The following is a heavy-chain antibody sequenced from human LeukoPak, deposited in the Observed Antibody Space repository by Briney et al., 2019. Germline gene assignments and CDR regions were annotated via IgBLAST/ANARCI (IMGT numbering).Heavy chain of an antibody. CDR3: ARVGYSSSGNYYNDRGAFDY. CDR2: IYHSGST. CDR1: GYSISSGYY. D-gene: IGHD3-10*01. V-gene: IGHV4-38-2*02. Sequence: SETLSLTCTVSGYSISSGYYWGWIRQPPGKGLEWIGSIYHSGSTYYNPSLKSRVTISVDTSKNQFSLKLSSVTAADTAVYYCARVGYSSSGNYYNDRGAFDYWGQGTLVTVSS. J-gene: IGHJ4*02.